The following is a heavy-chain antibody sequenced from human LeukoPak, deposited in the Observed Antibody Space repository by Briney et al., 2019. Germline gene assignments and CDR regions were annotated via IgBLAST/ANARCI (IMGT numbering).Heavy chain of an antibody. J-gene: IGHJ3*01. CDR3: AGIFGRDN. D-gene: IGHD3-3*01. V-gene: IGHV4-4*07. CDR2: IHGTLGST. CDR1: GGPIRNSY. Sequence: SETLSLTCTVSGGPIRNSYWSWVRHSAGTGMQWIGRIHGTLGSTNHNPSLKSRVVMSLDTSSNQFSLWLSAMSAADTATYYCAGIFGRDNWGQGTMVTVSS.